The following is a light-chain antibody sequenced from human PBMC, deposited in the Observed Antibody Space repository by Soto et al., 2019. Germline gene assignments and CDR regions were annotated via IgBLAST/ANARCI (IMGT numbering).Light chain of an antibody. CDR1: QSVPANY. Sequence: EIVLTQSPGTLSLSPGERVTLSCRASQSVPANYLAWYQQKPGQAPRLLIYGASNRATGIPDRFSGSGSGTDCPLTVSRLEPEDFAVYYCLQYGTPWWTFGQGARVEIK. CDR3: LQYGTPWWT. V-gene: IGKV3-20*01. CDR2: GAS. J-gene: IGKJ1*01.